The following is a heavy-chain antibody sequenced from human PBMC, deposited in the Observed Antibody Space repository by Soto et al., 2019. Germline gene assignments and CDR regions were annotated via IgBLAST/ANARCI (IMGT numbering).Heavy chain of an antibody. Sequence: SETLTLTCAVSGASIRNYHWSWIRQPAGKGLEWIGRMQHTGNTNYNPSLKSRVTMSVYTSKNQISLKRTSVAAADTAVYFCAKDFSSRRWFDPWGQGILVTVSS. CDR3: AKDFSSRRWFDP. J-gene: IGHJ5*02. CDR1: GASIRNYH. CDR2: MQHTGNT. V-gene: IGHV4-4*07.